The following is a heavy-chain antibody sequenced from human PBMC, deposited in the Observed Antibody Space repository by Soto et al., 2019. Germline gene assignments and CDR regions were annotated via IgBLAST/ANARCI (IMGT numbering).Heavy chain of an antibody. Sequence: QVQLVESGGGLVKPGGSLRLTCAASGFSISDHYMSWIRQAPGKGLEWVSYSSNSGTFTKYADSVKGRFSISRDNAKNSLYLEINSLRGEDTAIYYCAKDPTSWGAISFFGSWGQGTLVTVSS. D-gene: IGHD3-10*01. CDR2: SSNSGTFT. CDR3: AKDPTSWGAISFFGS. CDR1: GFSISDHY. V-gene: IGHV3-11*05. J-gene: IGHJ4*02.